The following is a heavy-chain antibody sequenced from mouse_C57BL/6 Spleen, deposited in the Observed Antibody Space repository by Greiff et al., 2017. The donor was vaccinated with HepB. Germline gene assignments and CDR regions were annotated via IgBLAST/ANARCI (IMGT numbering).Heavy chain of an antibody. V-gene: IGHV1-53*01. J-gene: IGHJ1*03. CDR1: GYTFTSYW. CDR2: INPSNGGT. Sequence: VQLQQPGTELVKPGASVKLSCKASGYTFTSYWMHWVKQSPVQGLEWIGNINPSNGGTNYNEKFKSKATLTVDKSSSTAYMQLSSLTSEDSAVYYCARRGYGSSYGYWDFDVWGTGTTVTVSS. D-gene: IGHD1-1*01. CDR3: ARRGYGSSYGYWDFDV.